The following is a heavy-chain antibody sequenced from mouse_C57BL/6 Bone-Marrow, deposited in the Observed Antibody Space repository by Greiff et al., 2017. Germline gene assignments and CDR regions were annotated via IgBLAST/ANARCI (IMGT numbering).Heavy chain of an antibody. CDR2: IYPSNGGT. D-gene: IGHD2-4*01. J-gene: IGHJ3*01. V-gene: IGHV1-53*01. Sequence: QVQLQQPGTELVKPGASVKLSCKASGYTFTSYWMHWVKQRPGQGLEWIGNIYPSNGGTNYNEKFKSKATLTVDKSSSTAYMQLSSLTSEDSAVYYCARYDYDGGAEFAYRGTGPLVTVA. CDR1: GYTFTSYW. CDR3: ARYDYDGGAEFAY.